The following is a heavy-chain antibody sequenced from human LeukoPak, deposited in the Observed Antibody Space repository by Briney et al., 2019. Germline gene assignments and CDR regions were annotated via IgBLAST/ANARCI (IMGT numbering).Heavy chain of an antibody. CDR3: AMDRREGYNPGWFDP. V-gene: IGHV3-30*03. Sequence: GGSLILSCAASGFTFSNYGMHRVRPAPGKGLEWVAAISYDGSNKYYAASVKGRFTISRDNSKNTLYLEMNSLIAEETAVYYSAMDRREGYNPGWFDPWGQGTLVTVSS. CDR2: ISYDGSNK. D-gene: IGHD5-24*01. J-gene: IGHJ5*02. CDR1: GFTFSNYG.